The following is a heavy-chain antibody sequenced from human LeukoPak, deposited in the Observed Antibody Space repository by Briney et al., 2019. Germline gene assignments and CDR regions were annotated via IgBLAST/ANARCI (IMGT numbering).Heavy chain of an antibody. Sequence: SETLSLTCTVSGDSINTGGYYWSWIRQPPGRGLEWIGYIYYSGSTYYNPSLKSRVTISVDTSKNQFSLKLSSVTAADTAVYYCATGEYQLLFRYYYYYMDVWGKGTTVTVSS. V-gene: IGHV4-31*03. D-gene: IGHD2-2*01. CDR2: IYYSGST. CDR1: GDSINTGGYY. CDR3: ATGEYQLLFRYYYYYMDV. J-gene: IGHJ6*03.